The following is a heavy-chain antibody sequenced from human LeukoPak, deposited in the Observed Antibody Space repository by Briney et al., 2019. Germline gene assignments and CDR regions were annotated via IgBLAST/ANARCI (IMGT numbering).Heavy chain of an antibody. D-gene: IGHD3-22*01. V-gene: IGHV3-23*01. CDR3: AKYKDPSMIAYFDY. CDR2: FSGSGGST. J-gene: IGHJ4*02. CDR1: GFTFSSYA. Sequence: GGSLRLSCAASGFTFSSYAMSWVRQAPGKGLEWVSAFSGSGGSTYYADSVKGRFTISRDNSKNTLYLQMNSLRAEDTAVYYCAKYKDPSMIAYFDYWGQGTLVTVSS.